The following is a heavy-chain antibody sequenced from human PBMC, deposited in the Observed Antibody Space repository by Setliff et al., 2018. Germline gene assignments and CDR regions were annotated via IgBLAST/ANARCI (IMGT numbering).Heavy chain of an antibody. CDR1: GFTISYYA. J-gene: IGHJ4*01. D-gene: IGHD3-3*01. CDR3: AKGESKLRFLEWLLLDY. Sequence: PGGSLRLSCAASGFTISYYAIHWVRQAPGKGLEWVAVSRYAENYQYYADSVKGRFTISRDNSKNTLYLQMNSLRAEDTAVYYCAKGESKLRFLEWLLLDYWGRGTLVTVSS. V-gene: IGHV3-30-3*01. CDR2: SRYAENYQ.